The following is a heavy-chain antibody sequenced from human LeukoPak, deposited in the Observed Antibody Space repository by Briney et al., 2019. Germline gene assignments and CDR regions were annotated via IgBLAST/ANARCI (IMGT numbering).Heavy chain of an antibody. CDR1: GFTFSSYA. J-gene: IGHJ4*02. CDR3: ARERKEQWLANSPFYFDY. CDR2: INSDGSST. Sequence: GGSLRLSCAASGFTFSSYAMSWVRQAPGKGLEWVSRINSDGSSTSYADSVKGRFTISRDNAKNTLYLQMNSLRAEDTAVYYCARERKEQWLANSPFYFDYWGQGTLVTVSS. V-gene: IGHV3-74*01. D-gene: IGHD6-19*01.